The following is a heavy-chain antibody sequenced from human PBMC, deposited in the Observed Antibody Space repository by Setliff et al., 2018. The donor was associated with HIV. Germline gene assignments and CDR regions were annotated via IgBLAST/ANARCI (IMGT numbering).Heavy chain of an antibody. CDR3: AREGLIWFGELSLDDAFDI. CDR2: ISAYNGNT. D-gene: IGHD3-10*01. V-gene: IGHV1-18*01. J-gene: IGHJ3*02. CDR1: GYTFTSYG. Sequence: ASVKVSCKASGYTFTSYGISWVRQAPGQGLEWMGWISAYNGNTNYAQKLQGRVTMTTETSTSTAYMELRSLRSADTAVYYCAREGLIWFGELSLDDAFDIWGQGTMVTVSS.